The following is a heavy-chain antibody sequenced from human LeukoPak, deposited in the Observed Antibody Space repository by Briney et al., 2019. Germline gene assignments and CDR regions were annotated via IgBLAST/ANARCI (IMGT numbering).Heavy chain of an antibody. Sequence: PSKTLSLTCTVSGGSISSYYWSWIRQPPGEGLEWIGYIYYSGSTNYNPSLKSRVTISVDTSKNQFSLKLSSVTAADTAVYYCARVRYSSSWYYFDYWGQGTLVTVSS. D-gene: IGHD6-13*01. CDR3: ARVRYSSSWYYFDY. CDR1: GGSISSYY. CDR2: IYYSGST. J-gene: IGHJ4*02. V-gene: IGHV4-59*01.